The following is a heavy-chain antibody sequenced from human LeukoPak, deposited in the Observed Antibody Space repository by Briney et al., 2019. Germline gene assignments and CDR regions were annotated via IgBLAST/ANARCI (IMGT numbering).Heavy chain of an antibody. CDR2: IYSGGST. CDR1: GFTFSYYS. D-gene: IGHD3-3*01. V-gene: IGHV3-66*01. CDR3: ARDLLEWYFDY. Sequence: GGSLRLSCAASGFTFSYYSMNWVRQTPGKGLEWVSVIYSGGSTYYADSVKGRFTISRDNSKNTLYLQMNSLRAEDTAVYYCARDLLEWYFDYWGQGTLVTVSS. J-gene: IGHJ4*02.